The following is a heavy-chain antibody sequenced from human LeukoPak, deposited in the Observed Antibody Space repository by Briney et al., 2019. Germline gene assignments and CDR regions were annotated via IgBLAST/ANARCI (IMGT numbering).Heavy chain of an antibody. CDR2: IQPAWSAI. D-gene: IGHD2-15*01. Sequence: EGSLRLSCTASGFIFSSYLMTWVRKAPDKGLEWVANIQPAWSAIYYVVSVNGRFTISRDNAKNLLYLQMDSLRAEDSAVYHCGRFGYVAAVDSWGEGALVTVSS. CDR3: GRFGYVAAVDS. CDR1: GFIFSSYL. J-gene: IGHJ4*02. V-gene: IGHV3-7*01.